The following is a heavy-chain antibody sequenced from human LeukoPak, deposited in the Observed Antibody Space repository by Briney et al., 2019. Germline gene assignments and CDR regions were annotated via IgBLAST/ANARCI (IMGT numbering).Heavy chain of an antibody. CDR2: ISAYNGNT. CDR3: ARVVAAAANY. D-gene: IGHD6-13*01. J-gene: IGHJ4*02. V-gene: IGHV1-18*04. Sequence: GASVKVSCKASGYTFTGYYMHWVRQAPGQGLEWMGWISAYNGNTNYAQKLQGRVTMTTDTSTSTAYMELRSLRSDDTAVYCCARVVAAAANYWGQGTLVTVSS. CDR1: GYTFTGYY.